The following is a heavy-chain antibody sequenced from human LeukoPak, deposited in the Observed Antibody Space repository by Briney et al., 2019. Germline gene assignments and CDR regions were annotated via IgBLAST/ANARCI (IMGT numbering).Heavy chain of an antibody. CDR3: ARYDYVWGSYRYNSWFDP. Sequence: ASVKVSCKASGYTFTGYYMHWVRQAPGQGLEWMGWINPNSGGTNYAQKFQGRVTMTRDTFISTAYMELSRLRSDDTAVYYCARYDYVWGSYRYNSWFDPWGQGTLVTVSS. CDR1: GYTFTGYY. V-gene: IGHV1-2*02. J-gene: IGHJ5*02. D-gene: IGHD3-16*02. CDR2: INPNSGGT.